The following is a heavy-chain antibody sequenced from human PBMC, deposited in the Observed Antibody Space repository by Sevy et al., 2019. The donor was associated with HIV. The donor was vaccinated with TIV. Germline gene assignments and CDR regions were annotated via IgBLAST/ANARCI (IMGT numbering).Heavy chain of an antibody. CDR1: GFTFSSYW. V-gene: IGHV3-7*01. D-gene: IGHD2-2*01. CDR2: IKQDGSKR. J-gene: IGHJ4*02. Sequence: GGSLRLSCAASGFTFSSYWLNWVRQAPGKGLEWVANIKQDGSKRYYVDSVKGRFTIYRDNAKNSLYLQMNSLRAEDTAVYYCARGSFCSSASCYSGGYHYWGQGTLVTVSS. CDR3: ARGSFCSSASCYSGGYHY.